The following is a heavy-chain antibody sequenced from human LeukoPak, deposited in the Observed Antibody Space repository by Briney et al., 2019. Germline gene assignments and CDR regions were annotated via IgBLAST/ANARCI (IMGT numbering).Heavy chain of an antibody. CDR1: GYTFTCYG. Sequence: DSVKVSCKASGYTFTCYGISWVRQAPRQGLEWMGWISAYNGNTNYAQKLQGRVSMITDTSTSTAYMELRSLRSDDTAVYYCARYWFLNRHYYGMDVWGQGTTVTVSS. J-gene: IGHJ6*02. CDR2: ISAYNGNT. D-gene: IGHD3-22*01. CDR3: ARYWFLNRHYYGMDV. V-gene: IGHV1-18*01.